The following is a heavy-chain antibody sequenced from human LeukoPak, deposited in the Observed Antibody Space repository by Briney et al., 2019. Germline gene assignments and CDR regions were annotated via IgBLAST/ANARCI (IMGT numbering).Heavy chain of an antibody. CDR1: GFTFSSYA. J-gene: IGHJ6*03. Sequence: GGSLSLSCAASGFTFSSYAMSWVRQAPGKGLEWVSAISGSGGSTYYADSVKGRFTISRDNSKNTLYLQMNSLRAEDTAVYYCAKGIAARPSYYYYMDVWGKGTTVTVSS. V-gene: IGHV3-23*01. CDR3: AKGIAARPSYYYYMDV. D-gene: IGHD6-6*01. CDR2: ISGSGGST.